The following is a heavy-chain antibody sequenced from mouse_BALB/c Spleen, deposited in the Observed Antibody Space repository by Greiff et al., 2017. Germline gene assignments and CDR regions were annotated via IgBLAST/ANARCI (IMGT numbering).Heavy chain of an antibody. Sequence: VQLVESGPGLVAPSQSLSITCTVSGFSLTSYDISWIRQPPGKGLEWLGVIWTGGGTNYNSAFMSRLSISKDNSKSQVFLKMNSLQTDDTAIYYCVRNYYGSSPWFAYWGQGTLVTVSA. J-gene: IGHJ3*01. D-gene: IGHD1-1*01. V-gene: IGHV2-9-2*01. CDR1: GFSLTSYD. CDR2: IWTGGGT. CDR3: VRNYYGSSPWFAY.